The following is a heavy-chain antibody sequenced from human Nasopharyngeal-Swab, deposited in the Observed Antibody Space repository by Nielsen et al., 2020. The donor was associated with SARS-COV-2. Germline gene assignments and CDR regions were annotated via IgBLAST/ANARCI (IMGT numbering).Heavy chain of an antibody. CDR1: GYTFTSYG. CDR3: ATEFYGSGSYYSNWFDP. D-gene: IGHD3-10*01. Sequence: ASVQVSCKASGYTFTSYGISWVRQAPGQVLEWMGWISAYNGNTNYAQKLQGRVTMTTDTSTSTAYMELRSLRSDDTAVYYCATEFYGSGSYYSNWFDPWGQGTLVTVSS. J-gene: IGHJ5*02. CDR2: ISAYNGNT. V-gene: IGHV1-18*01.